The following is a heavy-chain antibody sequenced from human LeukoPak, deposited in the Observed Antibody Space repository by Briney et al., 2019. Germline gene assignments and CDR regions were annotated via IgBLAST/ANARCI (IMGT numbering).Heavy chain of an antibody. Sequence: GGSLRLSCAASGFTFGSYGMHWVRQAPGKGLEWVAFIRYDGSNKYYADSVKGRFTISRDNSKNTLYLQMNSLRAEDTAVYYCAKGLSIPSYFDYWGQGTLVTVSS. CDR2: IRYDGSNK. J-gene: IGHJ4*02. D-gene: IGHD2/OR15-2a*01. V-gene: IGHV3-30*02. CDR3: AKGLSIPSYFDY. CDR1: GFTFGSYG.